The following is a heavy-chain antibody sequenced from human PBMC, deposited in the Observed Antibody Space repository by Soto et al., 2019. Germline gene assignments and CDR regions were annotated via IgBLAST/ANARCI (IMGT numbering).Heavy chain of an antibody. CDR3: ASLGIAVAGLNYYYGMDV. Sequence: QVQLVESGGGVVQPGRSLRLSCAASGVTFSSYGMHWVRQAPGKGLEWVAVIWYDGSNKYYADSVKGRFTISRDNSKNTLYLQMNSLRAEDTAVYYCASLGIAVAGLNYYYGMDVWGQGTTVTVSS. CDR1: GVTFSSYG. J-gene: IGHJ6*02. D-gene: IGHD6-19*01. V-gene: IGHV3-33*01. CDR2: IWYDGSNK.